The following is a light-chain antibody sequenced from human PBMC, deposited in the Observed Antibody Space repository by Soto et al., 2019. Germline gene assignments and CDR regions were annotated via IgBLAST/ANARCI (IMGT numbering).Light chain of an antibody. V-gene: IGKV3-15*01. CDR3: HQYDNWPPTWT. Sequence: EIALTQSPATLSVSPGERATLSCRSSQSISTKLAWYQQKPGQAPRVLIYSASTRATGIPARFSGSGSGTEFTLTISSLQPEDFAIYYCHQYDNWPPTWTFGQGTRVEIK. CDR2: SAS. J-gene: IGKJ1*01. CDR1: QSISTK.